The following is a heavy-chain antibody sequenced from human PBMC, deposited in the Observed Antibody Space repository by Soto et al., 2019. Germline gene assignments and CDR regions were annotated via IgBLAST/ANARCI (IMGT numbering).Heavy chain of an antibody. Sequence: ASVKVSCKASGYTFTSYGISWVRQAPGQGLEWMGWINPNSGGTNYAQKFQGWVTMTRDTSISTAYMELSRLRSDDTAVYYCARATSRGYSYGPYYYYGMDVWGQGTTVTVSS. CDR1: GYTFTSYG. CDR2: INPNSGGT. D-gene: IGHD5-18*01. J-gene: IGHJ6*02. CDR3: ARATSRGYSYGPYYYYGMDV. V-gene: IGHV1-2*04.